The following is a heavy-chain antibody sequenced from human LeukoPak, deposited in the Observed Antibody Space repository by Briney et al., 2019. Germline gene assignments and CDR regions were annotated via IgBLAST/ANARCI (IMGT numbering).Heavy chain of an antibody. CDR1: GYTFTSFA. D-gene: IGHD1-26*01. CDR3: VRDRPSRSYHDAFDN. CDR2: IRPNNGVT. V-gene: IGHV1-18*01. J-gene: IGHJ3*02. Sequence: GASVKVSCKASGYTFTSFAINWVRQAPGHGLEWMGWIRPNNGVTNYAQNVQDRVTMTTDTSTSTAYMELRNLRSDDTAVYYCVRDRPSRSYHDAFDNWGPGTMVTVSS.